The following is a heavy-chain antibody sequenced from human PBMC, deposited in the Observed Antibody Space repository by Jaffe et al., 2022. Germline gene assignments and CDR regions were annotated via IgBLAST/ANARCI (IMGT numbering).Heavy chain of an antibody. Sequence: QVQLQESGPGLVKPSQTLSLTCTVSGGSISSGSYYWSWIRQPAGKGLEWIGRIYTSGSTNYNPSLKSRVTISVDTSKNQFSLKLSSVTAADTAVYYCARASRPRYFDWLLDNWFDPWGQGTLVTVSS. CDR2: IYTSGST. D-gene: IGHD3-9*01. V-gene: IGHV4-61*02. J-gene: IGHJ5*02. CDR1: GGSISSGSYY. CDR3: ARASRPRYFDWLLDNWFDP.